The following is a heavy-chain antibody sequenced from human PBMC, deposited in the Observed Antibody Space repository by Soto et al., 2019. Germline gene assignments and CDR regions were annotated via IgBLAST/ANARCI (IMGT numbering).Heavy chain of an antibody. D-gene: IGHD3-3*01. CDR1: GDSISTTNHY. V-gene: IGHV4-30-4*08. J-gene: IGHJ4*02. CDR3: ARAPVGLDTISYFDY. CDR2: IYNGGST. Sequence: PSETLSLTCPVSGDSISTTNHYWNWLRRPPGKGLEWIGYIYNGGSTYYRPSLESRMHMSLDATRNHYSLRLTSVTAADTAVYFCARAPVGLDTISYFDYWGQGKLVNSPQ.